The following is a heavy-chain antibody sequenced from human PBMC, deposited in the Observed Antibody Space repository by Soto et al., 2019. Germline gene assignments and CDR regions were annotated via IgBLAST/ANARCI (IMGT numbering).Heavy chain of an antibody. Sequence: SETLSLTCAVYGGSFSGYYWSWIRQPPGKGLEWIGEINHSGSTNYNPSLKSRVTISVDTSKNQFSLKLSSVTAADTAVYYCARGTVDTAMVIVNYFDYWGQGTLVTVSS. J-gene: IGHJ4*02. CDR2: INHSGST. CDR1: GGSFSGYY. D-gene: IGHD5-18*01. CDR3: ARGTVDTAMVIVNYFDY. V-gene: IGHV4-34*01.